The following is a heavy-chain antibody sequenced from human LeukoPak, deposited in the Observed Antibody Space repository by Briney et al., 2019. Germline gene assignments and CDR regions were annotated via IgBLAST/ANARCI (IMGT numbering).Heavy chain of an antibody. CDR2: IYYSGST. D-gene: IGHD5-24*01. J-gene: IGHJ4*02. CDR3: ARTFLSGDGSKVGYFDY. Sequence: PSETLSDSCTVSGGSISSSSYYWGWIRQPPGKGLEWIGSIYYSGSTYYNPSLKSRVTISVDTSKNQFSLKLSSVTAADTAVYYCARTFLSGDGSKVGYFDYWGQGTLVTVSS. V-gene: IGHV4-39*01. CDR1: GGSISSSSYY.